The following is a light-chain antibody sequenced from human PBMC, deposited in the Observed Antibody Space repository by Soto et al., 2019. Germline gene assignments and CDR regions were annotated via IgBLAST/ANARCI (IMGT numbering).Light chain of an antibody. CDR1: QSVSSY. CDR2: DAS. CDR3: QQRSNWPPGGT. V-gene: IGKV3-11*01. Sequence: EIVLTQSPATLSLSPGERATLSCRASQSVSSYLAWYQQQPGQAPRLLIYDASYSATGIPASFSGSGSGTDLTLTISSLEPEDFAVYYCQQRSNWPPGGTFGQGTKLEIK. J-gene: IGKJ2*01.